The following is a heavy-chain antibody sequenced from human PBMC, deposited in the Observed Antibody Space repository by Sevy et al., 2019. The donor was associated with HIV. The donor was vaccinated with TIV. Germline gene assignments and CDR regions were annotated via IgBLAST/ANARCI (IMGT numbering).Heavy chain of an antibody. J-gene: IGHJ4*02. D-gene: IGHD4-17*01. V-gene: IGHV4-39*02. CDR1: GGSICSSGSF. CDR2: ICYVGKT. CDR3: AKIYAH. Sequence: SETLSLTCYVSGGSICSSGSFWGWIRQSPGKGLEWIGDICYVGKTNYNPSLRGRVTISRDTSNNHFSLRLKYVSAADTGVYYCAKIYAHWGQGTLVTVSS.